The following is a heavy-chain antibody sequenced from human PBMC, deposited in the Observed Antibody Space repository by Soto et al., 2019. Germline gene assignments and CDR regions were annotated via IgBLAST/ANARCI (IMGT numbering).Heavy chain of an antibody. V-gene: IGHV3-21*01. CDR3: ARAGRIVVVPAATDV. CDR1: GFTFGSYS. CDR2: ISSSSSYI. Sequence: PGGCLRLSCAASGFTFGSYSMNWVRRAPGKGLEWVSSISSSSSYIYYADSVKGRFTISRDNAKNSLYLQMNSLRAEDTAVYYCARAGRIVVVPAATDVWGKGTTVTVSS. D-gene: IGHD2-2*01. J-gene: IGHJ6*04.